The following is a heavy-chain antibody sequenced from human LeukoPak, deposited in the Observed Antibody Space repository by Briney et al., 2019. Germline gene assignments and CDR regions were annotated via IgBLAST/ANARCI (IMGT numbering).Heavy chain of an antibody. CDR2: MNPNSGNT. V-gene: IGHV1-8*01. CDR1: GYTFTSYD. Sequence: ASAKVSCKASGYTFTSYDINWVRQATGQGLEWMGWMNPNSGNTGYAQKFQGRVTMTRNTSISTAYMELSSLRSEDTAVYYCARGLLSDLNWFDPWGQGTLVTVSS. CDR3: ARGLLSDLNWFDP. D-gene: IGHD3-10*01. J-gene: IGHJ5*02.